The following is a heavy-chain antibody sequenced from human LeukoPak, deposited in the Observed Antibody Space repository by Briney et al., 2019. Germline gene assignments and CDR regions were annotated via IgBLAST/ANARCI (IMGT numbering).Heavy chain of an antibody. CDR1: GFTFSSYW. Sequence: GGSLRLSCAASGFTFSSYWISWVRQAPGKGLEWVANIKQDGSEKYYVDSVKGRFTISRDNAKNSLYLQMNSLRAEDTAVYYCARDWGSGSYYSSHYFDYWGQGTLVTVSS. J-gene: IGHJ4*02. D-gene: IGHD3-10*01. V-gene: IGHV3-7*01. CDR3: ARDWGSGSYYSSHYFDY. CDR2: IKQDGSEK.